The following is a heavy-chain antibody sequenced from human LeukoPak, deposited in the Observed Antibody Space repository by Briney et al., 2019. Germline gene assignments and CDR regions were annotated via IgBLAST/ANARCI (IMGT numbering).Heavy chain of an antibody. V-gene: IGHV4-34*01. CDR3: ARTGGVTVLDY. CDR2: INHSGST. D-gene: IGHD2-21*02. CDR1: GGSFSGYY. J-gene: IGHJ4*02. Sequence: SETLSLTCAVYGGSFSGYYWSWIRQPPGKGLEWNGEINHSGSTNYNPSLKSRVTISVATSKNQSSLKLSSVTAADTAVYYCARTGGVTVLDYWGQGTLVTVSS.